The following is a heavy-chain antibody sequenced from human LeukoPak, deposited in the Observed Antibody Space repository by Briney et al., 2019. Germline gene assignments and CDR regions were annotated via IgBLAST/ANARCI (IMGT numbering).Heavy chain of an antibody. CDR2: MNPNSGNT. CDR1: GYTFTGYY. J-gene: IGHJ3*02. CDR3: ARAHGDTNTDAFDI. Sequence: ASVKVSCKASGYTFTGYYMHWVRQATGQGLEWMGWMNPNSGNTGYAQKFQGRVTMTRNTSISTAYMGLSSLRSEDTAVYYCARAHGDTNTDAFDIWGQGTMVTVSS. D-gene: IGHD4-17*01. V-gene: IGHV1-8*02.